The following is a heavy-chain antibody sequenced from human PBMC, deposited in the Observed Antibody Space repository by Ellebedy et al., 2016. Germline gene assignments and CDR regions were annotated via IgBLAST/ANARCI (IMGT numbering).Heavy chain of an antibody. CDR3: AREGQWLSLLDY. CDR1: GFTFSSYA. D-gene: IGHD6-19*01. J-gene: IGHJ4*02. CDR2: ISGSGGST. Sequence: GESLKISXAASGFTFSSYAMSWVRQAPGKGLEWVSAISGSGGSTYYADSVKGRFTISRDNSKNTLYLQMNSLRAEDTAVYYCAREGQWLSLLDYWGQGTLVTVSS. V-gene: IGHV3-23*01.